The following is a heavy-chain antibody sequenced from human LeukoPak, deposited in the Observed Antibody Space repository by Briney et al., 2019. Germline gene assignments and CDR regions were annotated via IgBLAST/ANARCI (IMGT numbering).Heavy chain of an antibody. CDR1: GYTFTSYG. V-gene: IGHV1-69*05. CDR3: ARGDYDFWSAYPY. J-gene: IGHJ4*02. D-gene: IGHD3-3*01. CDR2: IIPIVDTP. Sequence: GASVKVSCKASGYTFTSYGISWVRQAPGQGLEWMGGIIPIVDTPIYAQQFQGRITFITDGSTNTAYMELNSLRSDDTAVYYCARGDYDFWSAYPYWGQGTLVTVSS.